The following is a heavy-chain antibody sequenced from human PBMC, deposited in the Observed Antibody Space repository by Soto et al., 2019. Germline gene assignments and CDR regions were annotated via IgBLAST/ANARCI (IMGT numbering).Heavy chain of an antibody. CDR2: IYYSGST. V-gene: IGHV4-59*01. CDR3: ARLYSSSWYLIDY. Sequence: QVQLQESGPGLVKPSETLSLTCTVSGGSISSYYWSWIRQPPGKGLEWIGYIYYSGSTNYNPSLKSRVTISVDTSKNQFSLKLSSVTAADTAVYYCARLYSSSWYLIDYWGQGTLVTVSS. D-gene: IGHD6-13*01. CDR1: GGSISSYY. J-gene: IGHJ4*02.